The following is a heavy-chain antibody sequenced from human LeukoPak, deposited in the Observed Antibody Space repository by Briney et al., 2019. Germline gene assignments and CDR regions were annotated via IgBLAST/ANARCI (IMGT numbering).Heavy chain of an antibody. CDR3: PTHGPCPSTICPRCSAP. D-gene: IGHD2-2*01. CDR1: GGSIRSGRYY. Sequence: SETLSLTCTVSGGSIRSGRYYWGWIRQPPGKGLEWIASISYDGNTYYNPSLKNRVTISVDTSKNQFSLKLSSVTAADTAGYNCPTHGPCPSTICPRCSAPWAKETRVTVPP. V-gene: IGHV4-39*01. J-gene: IGHJ5*02. CDR2: ISYDGNT.